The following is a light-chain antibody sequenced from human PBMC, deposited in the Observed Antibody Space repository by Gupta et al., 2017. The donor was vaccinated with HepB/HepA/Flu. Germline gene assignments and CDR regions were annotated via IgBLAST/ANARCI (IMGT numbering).Light chain of an antibody. Sequence: QSVLTQPPSVSAAPGQKVTISCSGTSSNIENNYVSWYQQLPGAAPKLLTHTNDARPSGIPDRFSGSKSGTSATLGIAGLQTGDEADYYCGTWDDTLSHVVFGGGTKLTVL. CDR3: GTWDDTLSHVV. CDR1: SSNIENNY. J-gene: IGLJ2*01. V-gene: IGLV1-51*02. CDR2: TND.